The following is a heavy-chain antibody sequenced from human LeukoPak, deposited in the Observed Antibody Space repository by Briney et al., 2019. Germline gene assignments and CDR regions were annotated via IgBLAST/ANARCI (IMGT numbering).Heavy chain of an antibody. D-gene: IGHD4-17*01. V-gene: IGHV1-2*04. CDR3: ARGIWDDYGDYYFDY. J-gene: IGHJ4*02. CDR2: INPNSGGT. Sequence: GASVKVSCKASGYTFTGYYMHWVRQAPGQGLEWMGWINPNSGGTNYAQKFQGWVTMTRDTSISTAYMELSRLRSDDTAVYYCARGIWDDYGDYYFDYWGQGTLVTVSS. CDR1: GYTFTGYY.